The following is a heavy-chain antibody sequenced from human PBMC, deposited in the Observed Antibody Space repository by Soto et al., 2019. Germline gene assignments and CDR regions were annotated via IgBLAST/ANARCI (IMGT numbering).Heavy chain of an antibody. CDR3: ARGTRPDTRFGESIFDF. V-gene: IGHV4-31*03. CDR1: GASIGSGTYY. Sequence: QVQLQESGPGLVKPSQTLSLTCTVSGASIGSGTYYWHWIRQHPGKGLECIGWLSHSGGTYYNPSLRSRMTISVATSKDQFSLRLTSVTAADTAVYYCARGTRPDTRFGESIFDFWGQGTLVTVSS. CDR2: LSHSGGT. J-gene: IGHJ4*02. D-gene: IGHD3-10*01.